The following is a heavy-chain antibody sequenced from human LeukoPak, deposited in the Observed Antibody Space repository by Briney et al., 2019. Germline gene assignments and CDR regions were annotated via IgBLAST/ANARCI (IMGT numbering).Heavy chain of an antibody. J-gene: IGHJ5*02. CDR3: AKGTYGSGVLGWFDP. D-gene: IGHD3-10*01. CDR2: ISWNSGSI. V-gene: IGHV3-9*01. CDR1: GFTFDDYA. Sequence: PGRSLRLSCAASGFTFDDYAMHWVRQAPGKGLEWVSGISWNSGSIGYADSVKGRFTISRVNAKNSLYLQMNSLRAEDTALYYCAKGTYGSGVLGWFDPWGQGTLVTVSS.